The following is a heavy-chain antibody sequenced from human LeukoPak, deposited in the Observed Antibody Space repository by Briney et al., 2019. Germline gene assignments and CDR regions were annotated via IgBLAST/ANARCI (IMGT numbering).Heavy chain of an antibody. CDR2: ISSSSYI. CDR1: GFTFSSYS. J-gene: IGHJ4*02. D-gene: IGHD3-22*01. Sequence: GGSLRLSCAASGFTFSSYSMNWVRQAPGKGLEWVSSISSSSYIYYADSVKGRFTISRDNAKNSLYLQMNSLRAEDTAVYYCARQYGDYYDSSGSDYWGQGTLVTVSS. V-gene: IGHV3-21*01. CDR3: ARQYGDYYDSSGSDY.